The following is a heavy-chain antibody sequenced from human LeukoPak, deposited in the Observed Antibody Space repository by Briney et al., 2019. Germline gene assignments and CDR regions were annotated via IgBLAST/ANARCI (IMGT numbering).Heavy chain of an antibody. Sequence: TSETLSLTCAVYGGSFSGYYWSWIRQPPGKGLEWIGEINHSGSTNYNPSLKSRVTISVDTSKNQFSLKLSSVTAADTAVYYCARTRYCSSTSCPGGRNWFDPWGQGTLVTVSS. J-gene: IGHJ5*02. V-gene: IGHV4-34*01. CDR3: ARTRYCSSTSCPGGRNWFDP. CDR2: INHSGST. D-gene: IGHD2-2*01. CDR1: GGSFSGYY.